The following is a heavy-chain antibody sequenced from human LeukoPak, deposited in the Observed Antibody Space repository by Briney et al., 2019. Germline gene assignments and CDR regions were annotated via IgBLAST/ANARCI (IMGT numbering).Heavy chain of an antibody. V-gene: IGHV3-48*01. D-gene: IGHD3-22*01. CDR1: GFTFSSYS. CDR2: ISSSSSTI. J-gene: IGHJ3*02. Sequence: PGGSLRLSCAASGFTFSSYSMNWVRQAPGKGLEWVSYISSSSSTIYYADSVKGRFTISRDNAKNSLYLQMNSLRAEDTAVYYCARSYYYDSSGYYWGAFDIWGQGTMVTVSS. CDR3: ARSYYYDSSGYYWGAFDI.